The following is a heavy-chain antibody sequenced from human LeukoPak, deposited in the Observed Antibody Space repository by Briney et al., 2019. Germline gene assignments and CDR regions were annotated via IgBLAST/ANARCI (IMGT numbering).Heavy chain of an antibody. Sequence: SETLSPTCAVYGGSFSGYYWSWIRQPPGKGLEWIGEINHSGSTNYNPSLKSRVTISVDTSKNQFSLKLSSVTAADTAVYYCARGDCSSTSCYLRRGNWFDPWGQGTLVTVSS. CDR2: INHSGST. D-gene: IGHD2-2*01. CDR1: GGSFSGYY. CDR3: ARGDCSSTSCYLRRGNWFDP. V-gene: IGHV4-34*01. J-gene: IGHJ5*02.